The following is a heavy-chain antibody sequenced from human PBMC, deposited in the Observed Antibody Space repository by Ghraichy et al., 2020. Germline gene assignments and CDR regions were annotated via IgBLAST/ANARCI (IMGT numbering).Heavy chain of an antibody. D-gene: IGHD3-22*01. CDR1: GFTFSSYA. V-gene: IGHV3-23*01. J-gene: IGHJ4*02. CDR3: AKEATMIVVVTLDY. CDR2: ISGSGGST. Sequence: LSLTCAASGFTFSSYAMSWVRQAPGKGLEWVSAISGSGGSTYYADSVKGRFTISRDNSKNTLYLQMNSLRAEDTAVYYCAKEATMIVVVTLDYWGQGTLVTVSS.